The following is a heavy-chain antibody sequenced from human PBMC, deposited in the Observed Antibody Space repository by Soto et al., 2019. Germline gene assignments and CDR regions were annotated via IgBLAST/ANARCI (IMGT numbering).Heavy chain of an antibody. D-gene: IGHD1-1*01. Sequence: GGSLRLSCAASGFTFSSYWMSWVRQAPGKGLEWVANIKQDGSEKYYVDSVKGRFTISRDNAKNSLYLQMNSLRAEDTAVYYCASTRVSPQGDWFDPWGQGTLVTVSS. V-gene: IGHV3-7*01. J-gene: IGHJ5*02. CDR1: GFTFSSYW. CDR3: ASTRVSPQGDWFDP. CDR2: IKQDGSEK.